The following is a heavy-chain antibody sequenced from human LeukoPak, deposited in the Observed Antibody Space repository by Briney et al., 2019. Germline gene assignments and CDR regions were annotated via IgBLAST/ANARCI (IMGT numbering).Heavy chain of an antibody. CDR2: INSDGSST. Sequence: GGSLRLSCAAPGFTFSSYWMHWVRQAPGKGLVWVSRINSDGSSTSYADSVKGRFTISRDNAKNTLYLQMNSLRAEDTAVYYCARPVVISPYYYYGMDVWGQGTTVTVSS. CDR1: GFTFSSYW. V-gene: IGHV3-74*01. CDR3: ARPVVISPYYYYGMDV. D-gene: IGHD3-22*01. J-gene: IGHJ6*02.